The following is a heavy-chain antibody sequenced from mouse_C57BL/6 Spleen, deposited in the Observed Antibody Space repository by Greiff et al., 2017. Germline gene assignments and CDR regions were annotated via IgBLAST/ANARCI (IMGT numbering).Heavy chain of an antibody. Sequence: DVMLVESGGDLVKPGGSLKLSCAASGFTFSSYGMSWVRQTPDKRLEWVATISSGGSYTYYPDSVKGRFTISRDNAKNTLYLQMSSLKSEDTAMYYCARPSTVVAPYAMDYWGQGASVTVSS. J-gene: IGHJ4*01. V-gene: IGHV5-6*02. CDR2: ISSGGSYT. CDR1: GFTFSSYG. CDR3: ARPSTVVAPYAMDY. D-gene: IGHD1-1*01.